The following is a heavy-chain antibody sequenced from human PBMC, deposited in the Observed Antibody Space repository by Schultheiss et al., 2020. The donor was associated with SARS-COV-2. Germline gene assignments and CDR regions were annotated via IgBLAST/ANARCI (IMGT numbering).Heavy chain of an antibody. V-gene: IGHV4-39*07. D-gene: IGHD4-23*01. Sequence: SETLSLTCTVSGGSISSSSYYWGWIRQPPGKGLEWIGRIYTSGSTNYNPSLKSRVTISVDTSKNQFSLKLSSVTAADTAVYYCARDYGGNSKTFDYWGQGTLVTVSS. CDR1: GGSISSSSYY. J-gene: IGHJ4*02. CDR2: IYTSGST. CDR3: ARDYGGNSKTFDY.